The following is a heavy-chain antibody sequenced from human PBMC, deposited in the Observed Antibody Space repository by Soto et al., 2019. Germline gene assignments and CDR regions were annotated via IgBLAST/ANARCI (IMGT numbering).Heavy chain of an antibody. CDR3: ARAYYYDTSGFWGFDY. V-gene: IGHV3-74*01. D-gene: IGHD3-22*01. Sequence: RLSCAASGFTFDTYWIHWVRLAPGKGLAWVSGINSDGRSTTYADSVKGRFTISRDNAKNTLYLQMNSLRAEDTAVYYCARAYYYDTSGFWGFDYWGQGTLVTVSS. CDR1: GFTFDTYW. CDR2: INSDGRST. J-gene: IGHJ4*02.